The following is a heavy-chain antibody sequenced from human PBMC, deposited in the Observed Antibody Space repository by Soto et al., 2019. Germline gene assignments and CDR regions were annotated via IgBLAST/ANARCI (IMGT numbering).Heavy chain of an antibody. CDR1: GYTFTDYW. V-gene: IGHV5-51*01. CDR2: IYPGDSDT. Sequence: PGESMKICCKGSGYTFTDYWIGWVRQMPGKGPEWMGIIYPGDSDTNYNPSFQGQVTISADKSITATYLQWRSLKASDTAIYYCADSIFYYGMDVWGQGTTVTVSS. J-gene: IGHJ6*02. CDR3: ADSIFYYGMDV.